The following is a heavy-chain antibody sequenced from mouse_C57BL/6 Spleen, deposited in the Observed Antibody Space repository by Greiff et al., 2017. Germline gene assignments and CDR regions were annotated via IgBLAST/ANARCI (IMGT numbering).Heavy chain of an antibody. D-gene: IGHD1-1*01. J-gene: IGHJ2*01. V-gene: IGHV5-9-1*02. CDR1: GFTFSSYA. CDR3: TTTVVSFDY. CDR2: ISSGGDYI. Sequence: EVMLVESGEGLVKPGGSLKLSCAASGFTFSSYAMSWVRQTPEKRLEWDAYISSGGDYIYYADTVKGRFTISRDNARNTLYLQMSSLKSEDTAMYYCTTTVVSFDYWGQGTTLTVSS.